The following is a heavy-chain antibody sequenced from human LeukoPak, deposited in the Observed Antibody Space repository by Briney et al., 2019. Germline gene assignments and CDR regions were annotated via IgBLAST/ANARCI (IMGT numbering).Heavy chain of an antibody. CDR2: IIPIFGTA. Sequence: SVKDSCKASGGTFSSYAISWVRQAPGQGLEWMGGIIPIFGTANYAQKFQGRVTITADESTSTAYMELSSLRSEDTAVYYCAAVLDTAMVNFDYWGQGTLVTVSS. CDR1: GGTFSSYA. CDR3: AAVLDTAMVNFDY. V-gene: IGHV1-69*13. D-gene: IGHD5-18*01. J-gene: IGHJ4*02.